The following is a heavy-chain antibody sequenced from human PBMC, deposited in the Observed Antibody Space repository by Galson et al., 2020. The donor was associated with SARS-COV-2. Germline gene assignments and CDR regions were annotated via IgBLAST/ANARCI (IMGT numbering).Heavy chain of an antibody. CDR2: IEYSGDVT. D-gene: IGHD1-26*01. V-gene: IGHV3-23*01. Sequence: GESLKISCAASGFSFTSYDMNWVRQAPGKGLEWVAHIEYSGDVTYYVDSVKGRFTVSRDNSRNMLFLYMTNVRVGDTATYFCAKHKIRAYDYWGQGTPVTVSS. J-gene: IGHJ4*02. CDR3: AKHKIRAYDY. CDR1: GFSFTSYD.